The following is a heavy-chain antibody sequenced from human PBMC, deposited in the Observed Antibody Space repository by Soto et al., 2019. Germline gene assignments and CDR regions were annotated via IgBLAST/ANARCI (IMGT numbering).Heavy chain of an antibody. CDR2: SDHSDSYP. J-gene: IGHJ5*02. CDR3: ARRREGVPAS. Sequence: PGESLKISSKGSGYSFTIYWITWVRQMAGNGLEWMRTSDHSDSYPNYSASFQGHATLSADKSKSTAYLQWSSVKAFDTAVFYCARRREGVPASWGQGTLVTVSS. CDR1: GYSFTIYW. V-gene: IGHV5-10-1*01.